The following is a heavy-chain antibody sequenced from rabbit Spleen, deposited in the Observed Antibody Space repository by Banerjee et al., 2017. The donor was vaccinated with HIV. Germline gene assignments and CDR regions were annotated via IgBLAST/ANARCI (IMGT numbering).Heavy chain of an antibody. CDR3: ARDLAGAIGWNFYL. J-gene: IGHJ4*01. Sequence: QSLEESGGDLVKPGASLTLTCKASSFSFSDRDVMCWVRQAPGKGLEWIACINAATGKPVYATWANGRFSISRTSSTTVTLQMTSLTAADTATYLCARDLAGAIGWNFYLWGQGTLVTVS. D-gene: IGHD4-1*01. CDR2: INAATGKP. CDR1: SFSFSDRDV. V-gene: IGHV1S40*01.